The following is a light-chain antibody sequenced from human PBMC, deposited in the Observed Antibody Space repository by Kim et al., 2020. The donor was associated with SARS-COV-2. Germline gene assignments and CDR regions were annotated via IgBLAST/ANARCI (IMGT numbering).Light chain of an antibody. CDR3: QQYGSSLKLT. CDR1: QSVSSSY. V-gene: IGKV3-20*01. CDR2: GAS. J-gene: IGKJ4*01. Sequence: EIVLTQSPGTLSLSPGERATLSCRASQSVSSSYLAWYQQKPGQAPRLLIYGASSRATGIPDRFSGSGSGTDFTLTISRLEPEDFAVYYCQQYGSSLKLTFGGETKVDIK.